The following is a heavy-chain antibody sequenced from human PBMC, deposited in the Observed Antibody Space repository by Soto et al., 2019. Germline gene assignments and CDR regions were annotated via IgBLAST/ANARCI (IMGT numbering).Heavy chain of an antibody. D-gene: IGHD4-4*01. J-gene: IGHJ4*02. CDR1: GFTFSSYS. CDR2: ISSSSSTI. V-gene: IGHV3-48*01. Sequence: GGSLRLSCAASGFTFSSYSMNWVRQAPGKGLEWVSYISSSSSTIYYADSVKGRFTISRDNAKNSLYLQMNSLRAEDTAVYYCARGGHTVTPHRPLDYWGQGTLVTVSS. CDR3: ARGGHTVTPHRPLDY.